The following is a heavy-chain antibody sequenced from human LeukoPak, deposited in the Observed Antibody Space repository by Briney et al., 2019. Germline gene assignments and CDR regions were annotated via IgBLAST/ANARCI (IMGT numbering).Heavy chain of an antibody. CDR2: IRYDGSNK. V-gene: IGHV3-30*02. Sequence: GGSLRLSCAASGFTFSSYGMHWVRQAPGKGLEWVAFIRYDGSNKYYADSVEGRFTISRDNSKNTLYLQMNSLRAEDTAVYYCAKELLAYCGGDCYDLDYWGQGTLVTVSS. J-gene: IGHJ4*02. CDR1: GFTFSSYG. D-gene: IGHD2-21*01. CDR3: AKELLAYCGGDCYDLDY.